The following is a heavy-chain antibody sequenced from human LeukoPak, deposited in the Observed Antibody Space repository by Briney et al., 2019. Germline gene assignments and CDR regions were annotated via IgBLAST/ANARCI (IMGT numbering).Heavy chain of an antibody. Sequence: GGSLRLSCAASGFTFDDYGMSWLRQAPGKGLEWVSGINWNGGSTGYADSVKGRFTISRDNAKNSLYLQMNSLRAEDTALYYCARGSVAGTFDYWGQGTLVTVSS. J-gene: IGHJ4*02. V-gene: IGHV3-20*04. CDR3: ARGSVAGTFDY. CDR1: GFTFDDYG. CDR2: INWNGGST. D-gene: IGHD6-19*01.